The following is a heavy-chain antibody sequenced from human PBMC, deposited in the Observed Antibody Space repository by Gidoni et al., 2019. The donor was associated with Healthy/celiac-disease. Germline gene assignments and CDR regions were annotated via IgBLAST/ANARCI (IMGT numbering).Heavy chain of an antibody. CDR1: GYTLPGYY. V-gene: IGHV1-2*04. D-gene: IGHD3-9*01. J-gene: IGHJ6*02. CDR2: INPNSGGT. Sequence: QVQLVPSGAEVKKPGASLKLSCTGSGYTLPGYYMHWVRQAPGQGLEWMGWINPNSGGTNYAQKFQGWVTMTRDTSSSTAYMERSRLRSDDTAVYYCARGGDLTIFTVGGMDVWGQGTTVTVSS. CDR3: ARGGDLTIFTVGGMDV.